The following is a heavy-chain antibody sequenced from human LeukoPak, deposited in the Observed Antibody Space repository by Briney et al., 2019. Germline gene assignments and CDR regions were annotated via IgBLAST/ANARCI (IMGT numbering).Heavy chain of an antibody. Sequence: GSVKVSCKASGYTFTGYYIHWVRQGPGQGREWMGWVNPNSGVTNYAQNFQGRVTMTRDTSLSTSYMDLGRLSSDDTAVYYCARFSAFWSGSWFYYFDYWGQGTLVTVSS. D-gene: IGHD3-3*01. V-gene: IGHV1-2*02. CDR3: ARFSAFWSGSWFYYFDY. CDR2: VNPNSGVT. J-gene: IGHJ4*02. CDR1: GYTFTGYY.